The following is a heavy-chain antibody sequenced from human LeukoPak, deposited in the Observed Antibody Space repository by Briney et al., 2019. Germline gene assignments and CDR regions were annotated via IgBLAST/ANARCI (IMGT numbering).Heavy chain of an antibody. D-gene: IGHD3-3*01. J-gene: IGHJ6*02. Sequence: PSETLSLTCVVYGGSFSGNYWSWIRQPPGKGLEWIGEVNHSGSTNYNPSLKSRVTITVDTSKNQFSLKLSSVTAADTAVCYCARGFPTNGPVGFFGVVRYHYGMDVWGQGTTVTVSS. V-gene: IGHV4-34*01. CDR3: ARGFPTNGPVGFFGVVRYHYGMDV. CDR1: GGSFSGNY. CDR2: VNHSGST.